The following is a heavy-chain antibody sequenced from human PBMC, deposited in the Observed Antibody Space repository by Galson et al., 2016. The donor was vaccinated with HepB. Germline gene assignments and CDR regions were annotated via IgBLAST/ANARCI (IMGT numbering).Heavy chain of an antibody. CDR1: GYTFSNFY. D-gene: IGHD3-10*01. CDR3: ARGILGTMVRGPFSEFDP. J-gene: IGHJ5*02. Sequence: SVKVSCKASGYTFSNFYMHWLRQAPGQGLEWMGVINPSGGYATYAQKFQGRVTMTRDTSTSTVYMDLSSLTSADTAVYYCARGILGTMVRGPFSEFDPWGQGTLVTVSS. V-gene: IGHV1-46*01. CDR2: INPSGGYA.